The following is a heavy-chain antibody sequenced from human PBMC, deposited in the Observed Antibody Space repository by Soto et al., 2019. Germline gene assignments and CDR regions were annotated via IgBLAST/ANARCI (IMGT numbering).Heavy chain of an antibody. J-gene: IGHJ6*02. D-gene: IGHD4-17*01. CDR1: GGSISSTTYY. Sequence: PSETLSLTCTVSGGSISSTTYYWGWMRQPPGKGLEWIASFFIGGNTYYNPSLKSRVTISVDTSKNQFSLKLSSVTAADTAVYYCSRAHYGDYGYGMDVWAQGTTVTVAS. V-gene: IGHV4-39*07. CDR2: FFIGGNT. CDR3: SRAHYGDYGYGMDV.